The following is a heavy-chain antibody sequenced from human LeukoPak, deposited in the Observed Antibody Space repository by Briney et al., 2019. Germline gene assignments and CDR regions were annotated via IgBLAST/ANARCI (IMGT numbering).Heavy chain of an antibody. D-gene: IGHD6-19*01. CDR2: INSDGSST. CDR3: ARASSGWPPLIDY. V-gene: IGHV3-74*01. CDR1: GFTFNSHW. J-gene: IGHJ4*02. Sequence: GGSLRLSWAASGFTFNSHWMHWVRQAPGKGLVWVSRINSDGSSTSYADSVKGRFTISRDNAKNTLYLQMNSLRAEDTAVYYCARASSGWPPLIDYWGQGTLVTVSS.